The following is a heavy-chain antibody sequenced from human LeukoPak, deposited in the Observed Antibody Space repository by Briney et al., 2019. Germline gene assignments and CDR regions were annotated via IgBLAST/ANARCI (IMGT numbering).Heavy chain of an antibody. V-gene: IGHV3-7*05. CDR2: IKPDGGDK. CDR1: GFTFSSHW. Sequence: GGSLRLSCAASGFTFSSHWMTWVRQAPGKGLQWVASIKPDGGDKYYVGSVKGRFIISRDNAKNSLFLQMSSLGVRDTAVYYCARHSDRRDDYWGQGMLVTVSS. J-gene: IGHJ4*02. CDR3: ARHSDRRDDY.